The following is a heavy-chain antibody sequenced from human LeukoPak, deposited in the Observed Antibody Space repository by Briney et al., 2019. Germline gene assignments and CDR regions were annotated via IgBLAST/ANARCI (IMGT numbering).Heavy chain of an antibody. Sequence: SVKLSCNASGYTFTGYYMHWVRQAPGQGLEWMGRIISILGIANYAQKFQGRVTITADKSTSTAYMGLSSLRSEDTAVYYCASLTGEDGYWGQGTLVTVSS. J-gene: IGHJ4*02. CDR1: GYTFTGYY. CDR2: IISILGIA. CDR3: ASLTGEDGY. D-gene: IGHD7-27*01. V-gene: IGHV1-69*02.